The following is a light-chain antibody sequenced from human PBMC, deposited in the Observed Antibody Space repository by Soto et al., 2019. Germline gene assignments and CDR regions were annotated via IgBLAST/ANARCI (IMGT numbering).Light chain of an antibody. J-gene: IGKJ3*01. Sequence: DIQMTQSPSSVSASVGDRVTITCRATQGVSSWLAWYQQKPGKAPKLLIYAASSLQSGVPSRFSGSGSGTEFTLTINNLQPEAFATYYCQQANRFPRTFGPGAKVDIK. CDR3: QQANRFPRT. CDR2: AAS. V-gene: IGKV1-12*01. CDR1: QGVSSW.